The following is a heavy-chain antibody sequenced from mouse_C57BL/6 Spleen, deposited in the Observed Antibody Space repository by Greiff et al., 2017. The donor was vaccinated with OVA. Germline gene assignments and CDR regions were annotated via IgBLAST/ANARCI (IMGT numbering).Heavy chain of an antibody. J-gene: IGHJ1*03. CDR3: ARRGNDGYYWYFDV. CDR1: GYTFTDYY. CDR2: INPNNGGT. V-gene: IGHV1-26*01. Sequence: EVQLQQSGPELVKPGASVKISCKASGYTFTDYYMNWVKQSHGKSLEWIGDINPNNGGTSYNQKFKGKATLTVDKSSSTAYMELRSRTSEDSAVYYCARRGNDGYYWYFDVWGTGTTVTVSS. D-gene: IGHD2-3*01.